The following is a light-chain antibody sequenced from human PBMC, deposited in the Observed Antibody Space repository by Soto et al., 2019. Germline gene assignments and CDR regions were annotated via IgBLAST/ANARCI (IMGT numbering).Light chain of an antibody. CDR2: GNS. Sequence: QSVLTQPPSVSGSPGQRVTISCTGSSSNIGAGYDVPWYQQLPGTAPKLLIYGNSNRPSGVPDRFSGSKSGTSASLAITGLQAEDEADYYCQSYASSLSGYVVFGGGTKLTVL. CDR3: QSYASSLSGYVV. CDR1: SSNIGAGYD. V-gene: IGLV1-40*01. J-gene: IGLJ2*01.